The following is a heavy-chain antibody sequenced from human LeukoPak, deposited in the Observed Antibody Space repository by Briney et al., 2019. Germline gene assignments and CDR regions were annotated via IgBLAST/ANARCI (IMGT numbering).Heavy chain of an antibody. CDR2: IYYSGST. CDR3: ARDLEIVVVIPGY. V-gene: IGHV4-39*07. Sequence: PSETLSLTCTVSGGSISSSSYYWGWIRQPPGKGLEWIGSIYYSGSTYYNPSLKSRVTISVDTSKNQFSLKLSSVTAADTAVYYCARDLEIVVVIPGYWGQGTLVTVSS. J-gene: IGHJ4*02. D-gene: IGHD3-22*01. CDR1: GGSISSSSYY.